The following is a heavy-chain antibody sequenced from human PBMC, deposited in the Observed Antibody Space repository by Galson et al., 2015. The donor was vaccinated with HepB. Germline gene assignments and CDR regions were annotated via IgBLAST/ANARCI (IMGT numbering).Heavy chain of an antibody. CDR3: ARDRVAEAGYAEYFQY. D-gene: IGHD6-13*01. Sequence: SVKVSCKASGYTFTTYGISWVRQAPGQGLEWVGWINPYNGGINYAQKFQGRVTMTTDTSTRTAYMELRSLRSNDTAVYYCARDRVAEAGYAEYFQYWGQGTLVSVSS. V-gene: IGHV1-18*04. CDR1: GYTFTTYG. J-gene: IGHJ1*01. CDR2: INPYNGGI.